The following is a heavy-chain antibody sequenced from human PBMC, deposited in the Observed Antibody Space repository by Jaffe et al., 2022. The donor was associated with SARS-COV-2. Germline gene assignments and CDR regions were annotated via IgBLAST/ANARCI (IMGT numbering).Heavy chain of an antibody. Sequence: QVQLVESGGGVVQPGRSLRLSCAASGFTFSSYGMHWVRQAPGKGLEWVAVIWYDGSNKYYADSVKGRFTISRDNSKNTLYLQMNSLRAEDTAVYYCARDPSGDGRSVAVAGMVDYWGQGTLVTVSS. CDR1: GFTFSSYG. D-gene: IGHD6-19*01. CDR2: IWYDGSNK. J-gene: IGHJ4*02. V-gene: IGHV3-33*01. CDR3: ARDPSGDGRSVAVAGMVDY.